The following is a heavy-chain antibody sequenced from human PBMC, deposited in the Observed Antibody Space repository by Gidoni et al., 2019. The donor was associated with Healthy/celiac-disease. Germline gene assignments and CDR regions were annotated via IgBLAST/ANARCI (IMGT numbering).Heavy chain of an antibody. CDR2: SRGRGASK. Sequence: VPLLASGGGLVQPGGSLRPSFSASGFPFSSSAVSWVRQAPGEGLEWEWESRGRGASKKDEDAGKGQFTIARDKSKNTMYMKMNRLRVEDKAVDDGESLYDSSGYYGYYYYYGMDVWGQGTTVTVSS. D-gene: IGHD3-22*01. V-gene: IGHV3-23*01. CDR1: GFPFSSSA. CDR3: ESLYDSSGYYGYYYYYGMDV. J-gene: IGHJ6*02.